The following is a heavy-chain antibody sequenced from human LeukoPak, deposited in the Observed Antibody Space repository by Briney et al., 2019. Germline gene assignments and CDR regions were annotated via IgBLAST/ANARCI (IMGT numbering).Heavy chain of an antibody. CDR3: ARLRPPKGFIAARPGSGLYPFDY. V-gene: IGHV4-39*01. CDR1: GGSISSSSYY. J-gene: IGHJ4*02. Sequence: SETLSLTCTVSGGSISSSSYYWGWIRQPPGKGLEWIGSIYYSGSTYYNPSLKSRVTISVDTSKNQFSLKLSSVTAADTAVYYCARLRPPKGFIAARPGSGLYPFDYWGQGTLVTVSP. CDR2: IYYSGST. D-gene: IGHD6-6*01.